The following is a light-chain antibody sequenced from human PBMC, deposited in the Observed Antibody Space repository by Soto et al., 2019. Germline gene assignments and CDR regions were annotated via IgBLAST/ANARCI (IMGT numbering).Light chain of an antibody. CDR3: QQDKNWPYT. V-gene: IGKV3-15*01. CDR2: VAS. J-gene: IGKJ2*01. Sequence: EIVMTQSPATLSVSPGERATLSCRASQSVTSNLAWYQQKPGQAPRLLIYVASTRATGIPARFSGSGSGTEFTLTISSLESEDFAVYYCQQDKNWPYTFGQGTKLEIK. CDR1: QSVTSN.